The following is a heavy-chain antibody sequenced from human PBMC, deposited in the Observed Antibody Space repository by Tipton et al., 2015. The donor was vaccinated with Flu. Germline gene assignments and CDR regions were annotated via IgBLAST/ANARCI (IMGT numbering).Heavy chain of an antibody. CDR1: GFTFDDYA. CDR2: ISWDSGSI. Sequence: SLRLSCAASGFTFDDYAMHWVRQAPGKGLEWVSGISWDSGSIDYADSVKGRFTISRDNAKKSLYLQMNSLRAEDTALYYCAKADELWSGLIDLWGRGTLVTVSS. CDR3: AKADELWSGLIDL. D-gene: IGHD3-3*01. J-gene: IGHJ2*01. V-gene: IGHV3-9*01.